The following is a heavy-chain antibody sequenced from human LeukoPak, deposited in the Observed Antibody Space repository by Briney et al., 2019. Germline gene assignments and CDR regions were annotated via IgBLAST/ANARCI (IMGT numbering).Heavy chain of an antibody. CDR3: ARVSTGMATISIYDY. J-gene: IGHJ4*02. CDR1: GGSFSSSSYY. D-gene: IGHD5-24*01. V-gene: IGHV4-39*07. CDR2: IYYSGST. Sequence: SETLSLTCTVSGGSFSSSSYYWGWIRQPPGKGLEWIGSIYYSGSTYYNPSLKSRVTISVDTSKNQFSLKLSSVTAADTAVYYCARVSTGMATISIYDYWGQGTLVTVSS.